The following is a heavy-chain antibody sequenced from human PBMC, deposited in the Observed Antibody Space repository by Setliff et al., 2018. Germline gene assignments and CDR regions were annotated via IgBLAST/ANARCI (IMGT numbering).Heavy chain of an antibody. J-gene: IGHJ4*02. Sequence: GSLRLSCAASGYTSSSYAMTWVRQAPGKGLEWVSIISASGDTTYYVDSVKGRFTISRDNAKNSLYLQLSSLRAEDTAFYYCAKSGTFGGPILRFPDSWGQGTLVTVSS. CDR2: ISASGDTT. CDR3: AKSGTFGGPILRFPDS. V-gene: IGHV3-23*01. D-gene: IGHD3-16*01. CDR1: GYTSSSYA.